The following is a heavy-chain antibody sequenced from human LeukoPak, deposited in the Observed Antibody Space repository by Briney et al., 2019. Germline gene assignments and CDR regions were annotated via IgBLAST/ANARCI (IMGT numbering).Heavy chain of an antibody. Sequence: PGGSLRLSCAASGFTFSSYWMSWVRQAPGKGLEWVANIKQDGSEKYYVDSVKGRFTISRDNAKNSLYLQMSSLRAEDTAVYYCARNGRYYDYVWGSYTPGYFDYWGQGTLVTVSS. J-gene: IGHJ4*02. CDR3: ARNGRYYDYVWGSYTPGYFDY. CDR1: GFTFSSYW. D-gene: IGHD3-16*01. V-gene: IGHV3-7*01. CDR2: IKQDGSEK.